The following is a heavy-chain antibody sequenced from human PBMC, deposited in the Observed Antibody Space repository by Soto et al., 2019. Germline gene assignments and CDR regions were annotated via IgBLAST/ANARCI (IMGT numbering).Heavy chain of an antibody. D-gene: IGHD5-12*01. CDR3: AIPGDRVEMATIYAFDI. Sequence: GGSLRLSCAASGFTFSSYAMHWVRQAPGKGLEWVAVISYDGSNKYYADSVKGRFTISRDNSKNTLYLQMNSLRAEDTAVYYCAIPGDRVEMATIYAFDIWGQGTMVTVSS. J-gene: IGHJ3*02. V-gene: IGHV3-30-3*01. CDR1: GFTFSSYA. CDR2: ISYDGSNK.